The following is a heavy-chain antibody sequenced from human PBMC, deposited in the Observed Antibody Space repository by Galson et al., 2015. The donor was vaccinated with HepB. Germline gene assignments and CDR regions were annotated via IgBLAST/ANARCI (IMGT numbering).Heavy chain of an antibody. CDR3: ARDSDIVVVPAAPRGAFLSYHYYYGMDV. D-gene: IGHD2-2*01. CDR1: GFTFSSYA. V-gene: IGHV3-30-3*01. Sequence: SLRLSCAASGFTFSSYAMHWVRQAPGKGLEWVAVISYDGSNKYYADSVKGRFTISRDNSKNTLYLQMNSLRAEDTAVYYCARDSDIVVVPAAPRGAFLSYHYYYGMDVWGQGTTVTVSS. CDR2: ISYDGSNK. J-gene: IGHJ6*02.